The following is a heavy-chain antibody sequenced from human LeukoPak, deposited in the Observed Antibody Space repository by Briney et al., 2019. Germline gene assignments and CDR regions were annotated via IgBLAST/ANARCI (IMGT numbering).Heavy chain of an antibody. D-gene: IGHD1-26*01. CDR3: ARDNGNYYAPDY. Sequence: GGSLRLSCTASGFNFGGYAINWVRQAPGQCLEWVGFIRSKALYGTREYAASVEGRFTISRDDSKGIAYLQMNTLKIEDTAVYYCARDNGNYYAPDYWGQGTLVTVSS. CDR2: IRSKALYGTR. V-gene: IGHV3-49*04. J-gene: IGHJ4*02. CDR1: GFNFGGYA.